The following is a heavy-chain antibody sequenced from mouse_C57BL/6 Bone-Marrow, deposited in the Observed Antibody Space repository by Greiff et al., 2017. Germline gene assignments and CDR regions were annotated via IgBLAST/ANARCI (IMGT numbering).Heavy chain of an antibody. CDR3: ARGDGSSLVDFDY. CDR2: IDPNSGGT. V-gene: IGHV1-72*01. CDR1: GYTFTSYW. J-gene: IGHJ2*01. D-gene: IGHD1-1*01. Sequence: QVQLQQPGAELVKPGASVKLSCKASGYTFTSYWMHWVKQRPGRGLEWIRRIDPNSGGTKYNEKFKSKATLTVDKPSSTAYMQLSSLTSEDSAVYYCARGDGSSLVDFDYWGQGTTLTVSS.